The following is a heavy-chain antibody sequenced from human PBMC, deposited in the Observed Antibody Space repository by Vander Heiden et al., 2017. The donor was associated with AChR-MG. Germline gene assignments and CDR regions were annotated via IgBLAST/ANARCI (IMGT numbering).Heavy chain of an antibody. CDR3: ARAVNWNYYYYGMDV. D-gene: IGHD1-1*01. J-gene: IGHJ6*02. CDR1: GFTVSSHY. CDR2: IYSGGST. Sequence: EVQLVESGGGLIQPGGSLRRSCAASGFTVSSHYMSWVGQAPGKGLEWVSVIYSGGSTYYADSVKGRFTISRDNSKNTLYLQMNSLRAEDTAVYYCARAVNWNYYYYGMDVWGQGTTVTVSS. V-gene: IGHV3-53*01.